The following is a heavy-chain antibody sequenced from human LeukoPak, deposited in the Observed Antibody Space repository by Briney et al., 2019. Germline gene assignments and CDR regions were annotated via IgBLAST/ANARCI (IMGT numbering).Heavy chain of an antibody. Sequence: PSETLSLTCAVSGGSISSNNWWWSWVRQPPGKGLEWIGEIYHSGSTNYNPSLESRVTISVDKSNNQFSLKLSSVTAADTAVYYCASAEPRGSNWYPYWGQGTLVTVSS. D-gene: IGHD6-13*01. V-gene: IGHV4-4*02. CDR2: IYHSGST. CDR1: GGSISSNNW. CDR3: ASAEPRGSNWYPY. J-gene: IGHJ4*02.